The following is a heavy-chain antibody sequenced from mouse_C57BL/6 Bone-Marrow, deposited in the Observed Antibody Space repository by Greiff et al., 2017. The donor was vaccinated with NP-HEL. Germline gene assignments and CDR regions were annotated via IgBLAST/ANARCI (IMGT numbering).Heavy chain of an antibody. Sequence: EVKLLQSGGGLVQPGGSLKLSCAASGIDFSRYWMSWVRRAPGKGLEWIGEINPDSSTINYAPSLKDKFIISRDNAKNTLYLQMSKVRSEDTALYYYARPSYDGYYNYYYAMDYWGQGTSVTVSS. D-gene: IGHD2-3*01. J-gene: IGHJ4*01. V-gene: IGHV4-1*01. CDR1: GIDFSRYW. CDR3: ARPSYDGYYNYYYAMDY. CDR2: INPDSSTI.